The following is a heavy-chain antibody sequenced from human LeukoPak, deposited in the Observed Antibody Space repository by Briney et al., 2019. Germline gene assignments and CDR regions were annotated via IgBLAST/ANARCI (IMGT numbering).Heavy chain of an antibody. V-gene: IGHV1-69*13. Sequence: AASVKVSCKASGGTFSSYAISWVRQAPGQGLEWMGGIIPIFGTANYAQKFQGRVTITADESTSTAYMELSSLRSEDTAVYYCASKEDRCGGDCYYYYGMDVWGQGTTVTVSS. CDR2: IIPIFGTA. J-gene: IGHJ6*02. CDR3: ASKEDRCGGDCYYYYGMDV. D-gene: IGHD2-21*02. CDR1: GGTFSSYA.